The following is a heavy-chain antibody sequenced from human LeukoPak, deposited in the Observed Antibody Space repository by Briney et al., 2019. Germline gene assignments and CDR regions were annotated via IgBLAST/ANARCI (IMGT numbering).Heavy chain of an antibody. CDR1: GYSISSGYY. CDR2: IYHSGST. Sequence: PSETLSLTCTVSGYSISSGYYWGWIRQPPGQGLEWIGSIYHSGSTYYNPSLKSRVTISVDTSKNQFSLKLSSVTAADTAVYYCAVSGYSYGFPNDYYYYYVDVWGKGTTVTVSS. D-gene: IGHD5-18*01. CDR3: AVSGYSYGFPNDYYYYYVDV. J-gene: IGHJ6*03. V-gene: IGHV4-38-2*02.